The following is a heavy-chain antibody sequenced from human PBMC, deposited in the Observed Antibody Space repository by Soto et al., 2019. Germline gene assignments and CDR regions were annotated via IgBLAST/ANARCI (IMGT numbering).Heavy chain of an antibody. CDR1: GFTFRNTW. Sequence: EVQLVESGGGLVKSGKSLRLSCVASGFTFRNTWMTWVRQAPGKGLEWVGRIKNKADGETTDYAAPVKGRFTISRDDSKNTVYLQMNSLKTEDPAMYYCSTDAYCSRSTCPEAFDNWGQGTLVTVSS. CDR2: IKNKADGETT. CDR3: STDAYCSRSTCPEAFDN. J-gene: IGHJ4*02. D-gene: IGHD2-15*01. V-gene: IGHV3-15*01.